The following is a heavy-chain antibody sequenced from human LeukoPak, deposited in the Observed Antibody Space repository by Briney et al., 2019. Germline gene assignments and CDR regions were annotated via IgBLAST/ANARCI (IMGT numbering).Heavy chain of an antibody. CDR1: GVSISAYY. CDR3: ARDPTTVTTIFDS. CDR2: IYPGESIYASENT. J-gene: IGHJ4*02. V-gene: IGHV4-4*07. D-gene: IGHD4-17*01. Sequence: PSETLSLTCSVSGVSISAYYWSWIRQPAGKGLEWIGRIYPGESIYASENTNYNPPLKSRVSMSGDTSKNQVSLKLRSVTAADTAVYYCARDPTTVTTIFDSWGQGTLVTVSS.